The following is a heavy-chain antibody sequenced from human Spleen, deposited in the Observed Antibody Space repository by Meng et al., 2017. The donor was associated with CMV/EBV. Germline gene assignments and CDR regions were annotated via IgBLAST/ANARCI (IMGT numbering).Heavy chain of an antibody. CDR3: AGLIAVAGT. D-gene: IGHD6-13*01. CDR2: IYNDDST. J-gene: IGHJ4*02. CDR1: GFTFSSYA. V-gene: IGHV3-66*02. Sequence: GESLKISCAASGFTFSSYAMHWVRQAPGKGLEWVSVIYNDDSTHYADSVKGRFTISRDNSKNTLCLQMNSLRPEDTAVYYCAGLIAVAGTWGQGTLVTVSS.